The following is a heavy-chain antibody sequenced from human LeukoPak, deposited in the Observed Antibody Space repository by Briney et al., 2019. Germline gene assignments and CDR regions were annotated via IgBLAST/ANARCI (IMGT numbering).Heavy chain of an antibody. V-gene: IGHV1-69*06. CDR3: ARSSGTYYDILTGYYLFDY. Sequence: SVKVSCKASGGTFSSYAISWVRQAPGQGLEWMGGIIPIFGTANYAQKFQGRVTITADKSTSTAYMELSSLRSEDTAVYYCARSSGTYYDILTGYYLFDYWDQGTLVTVSS. D-gene: IGHD3-9*01. CDR1: GGTFSSYA. J-gene: IGHJ4*02. CDR2: IIPIFGTA.